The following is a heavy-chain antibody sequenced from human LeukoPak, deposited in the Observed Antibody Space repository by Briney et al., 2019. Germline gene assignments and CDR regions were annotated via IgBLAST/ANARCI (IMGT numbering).Heavy chain of an antibody. V-gene: IGHV1-46*01. CDR3: ARDHLQGFRSDYYTDY. CDR1: GYTFTSYY. CDR2: INPSGGST. J-gene: IGHJ4*02. Sequence: ASVKVSCKASGYTFTSYYMHWVRQAPGQGLEWMGIINPSGGSTSYAQKFQGRVTMTRDTSTSTVYMELSSLRSEDTAVYYCARDHLQGFRSDYYTDYWGQGTLVTVSS. D-gene: IGHD3-3*01.